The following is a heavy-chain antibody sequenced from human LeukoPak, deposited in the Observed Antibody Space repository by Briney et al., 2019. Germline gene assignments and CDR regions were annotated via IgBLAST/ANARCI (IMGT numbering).Heavy chain of an antibody. CDR3: ASSPYYYDSSGYYDAFDI. CDR2: IYPGDSDT. CDR1: GYSFTSYW. Sequence: GASLKISCKGSGYSFTSYWIGWVRQMPGKGLEWMGIIYPGDSDTRYSPSFQGQVTISADKSISTAYLQWSSLKASDTAMYYCASSPYYYDSSGYYDAFDIWGQGTMVTVSS. J-gene: IGHJ3*02. D-gene: IGHD3-22*01. V-gene: IGHV5-51*01.